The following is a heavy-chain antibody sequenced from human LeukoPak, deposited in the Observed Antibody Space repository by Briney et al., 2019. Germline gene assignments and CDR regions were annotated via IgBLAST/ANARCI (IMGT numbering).Heavy chain of an antibody. J-gene: IGHJ5*02. CDR2: IYSSGAT. Sequence: SSETLSLTCTVSGGSISSGGYYWAWIRQPPGKGLEWIGNIYSSGATYYNPSLKSRVTISADASKNQFSLRLRSVTAADTAIYYCARTPSSSYVWFDPWGQGTLVTVSS. V-gene: IGHV4-39*01. CDR1: GGSISSGGYY. D-gene: IGHD6-6*01. CDR3: ARTPSSSYVWFDP.